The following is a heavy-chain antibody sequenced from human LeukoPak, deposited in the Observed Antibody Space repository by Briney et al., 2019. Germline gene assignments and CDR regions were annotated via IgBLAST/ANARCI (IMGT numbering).Heavy chain of an antibody. V-gene: IGHV1-8*01. Sequence: GASVKVSCKASGYTFTSYDINWVRQATGQGLEWMGWMNPNSGNTGYAQKFQGRVTMTRNTSISTAYMELSSLRSEDTAVYYCARGRYPSSYYDYVWGSYRREVYFYYWGQGTLVTVSS. J-gene: IGHJ4*02. D-gene: IGHD3-16*02. CDR2: MNPNSGNT. CDR1: GYTFTSYD. CDR3: ARGRYPSSYYDYVWGSYRREVYFYY.